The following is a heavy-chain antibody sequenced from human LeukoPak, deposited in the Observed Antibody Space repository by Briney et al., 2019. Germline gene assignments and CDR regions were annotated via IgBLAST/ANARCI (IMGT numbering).Heavy chain of an antibody. CDR1: GFTFSSYG. CDR3: AKDSGYYASGSSYYYYYMDV. V-gene: IGHV3-30*02. D-gene: IGHD3-10*01. CDR2: IRYDGSNK. Sequence: GGSLRLSCAASGFTFSSYGMHWVRQAPGKGLEWVTFIRYDGSNKYYADSVKGRFTISRDNSKNTLYLQMNSQRAEDTAVYYCAKDSGYYASGSSYYYYYMDVWGKGTTVTISS. J-gene: IGHJ6*03.